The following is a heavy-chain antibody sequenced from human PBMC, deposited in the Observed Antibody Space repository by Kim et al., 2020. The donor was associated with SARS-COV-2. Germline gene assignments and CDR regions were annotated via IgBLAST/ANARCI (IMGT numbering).Heavy chain of an antibody. Sequence: SETLSLTCAVYGGSFSGYYWSWIRQPPGKGLEWIGEINHSGSTNYNPSLKSRVTISVDTSKNQFSLKLSSVTAADTAVYYCARGYCSSTSCYAWVRRGYWFDPWGQGTLVTVSS. CDR3: ARGYCSSTSCYAWVRRGYWFDP. J-gene: IGHJ5*02. CDR2: INHSGST. CDR1: GGSFSGYY. D-gene: IGHD2-2*01. V-gene: IGHV4-34*01.